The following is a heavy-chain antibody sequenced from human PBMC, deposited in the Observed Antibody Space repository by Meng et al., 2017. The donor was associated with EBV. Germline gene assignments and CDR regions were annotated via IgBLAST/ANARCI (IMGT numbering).Heavy chain of an antibody. CDR1: GYTFTSYA. J-gene: IGHJ5*02. Sequence: VQVGQSGAEVKKPGASVKVACKASGYTFTSYAMHWVRQAPGQRLEWMGWINAGNGNTKYSQKFQGRVTITRDTSASTAYMELSSLRSEDTAVYYCARRGGVADWFDPWGQGTLVTVSS. V-gene: IGHV1-3*01. D-gene: IGHD2-15*01. CDR2: INAGNGNT. CDR3: ARRGGVADWFDP.